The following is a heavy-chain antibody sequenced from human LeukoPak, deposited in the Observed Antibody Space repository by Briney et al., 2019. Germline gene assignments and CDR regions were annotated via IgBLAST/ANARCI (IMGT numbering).Heavy chain of an antibody. CDR3: ARVSTVTTGDY. D-gene: IGHD4-17*01. CDR2: ISSSSSYI. J-gene: IGHJ4*02. CDR1: GFPFNVQT. Sequence: GGSLRLSCAASGFPFNVQTMSWVRQAPGKGLEWVSSISSSSSYIYYADSVKGRFTISRDNAKNSLYLQMNSLRAEDTAVYYCARVSTVTTGDYWGQGTLVTVSS. V-gene: IGHV3-21*01.